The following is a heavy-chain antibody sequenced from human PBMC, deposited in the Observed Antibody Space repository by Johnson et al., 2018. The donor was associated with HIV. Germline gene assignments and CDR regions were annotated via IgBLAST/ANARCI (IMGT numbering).Heavy chain of an antibody. CDR2: ISTSGSTI. J-gene: IGHJ3*02. Sequence: QVQLVESGGGLVKPGGSLRLSCAASGFTFSDYYMSWIRQAPGKGLECVSYISTSGSTINYADSVKGRFTISRDNAKKSLYLQMNSLRAEDTALYYCAKDTRRYSYGYGNAFDMWGQGTMVTVSS. CDR3: AKDTRRYSYGYGNAFDM. CDR1: GFTFSDYY. D-gene: IGHD5-18*01. V-gene: IGHV3-11*01.